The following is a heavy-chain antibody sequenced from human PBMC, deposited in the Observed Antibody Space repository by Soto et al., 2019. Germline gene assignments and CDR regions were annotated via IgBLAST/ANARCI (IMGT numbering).Heavy chain of an antibody. Sequence: PSETLSLTGAVYGGSFSSYDCSWIRQTTGKGLEWIGEINHLTTTNYNPSLKSRVIISLDTPKNQFSLTLSSVTAEDTAVYYCAIGYDTDLAPIFWGQGTLVTVSS. CDR2: INHLTTT. J-gene: IGHJ1*01. D-gene: IGHD3-3*01. V-gene: IGHV4-34*01. CDR1: GGSFSSYD. CDR3: AIGYDTDLAPIF.